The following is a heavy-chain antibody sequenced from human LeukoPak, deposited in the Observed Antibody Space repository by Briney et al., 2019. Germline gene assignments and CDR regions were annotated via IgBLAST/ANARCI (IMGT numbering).Heavy chain of an antibody. D-gene: IGHD1-26*01. CDR1: GYIFTSYA. CDR2: INADNGDT. CDR3: ARGQVGATAVDY. V-gene: IGHV1-3*01. Sequence: ASVKVSCKASGYIFTSYAMHWVRQAPGQRLEWMGWINADNGDTKYSQKLQGRVTMTTDTSTSTAYMELRSLRSDDTAVYCCARGQVGATAVDYWGQGTLVTVSS. J-gene: IGHJ4*02.